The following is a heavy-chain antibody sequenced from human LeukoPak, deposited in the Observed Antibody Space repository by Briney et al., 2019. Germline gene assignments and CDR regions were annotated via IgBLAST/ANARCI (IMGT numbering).Heavy chain of an antibody. V-gene: IGHV3-9*01. CDR1: GFTLSNYW. CDR2: ISWNSGTI. Sequence: GGSLRLSCAASGFTLSNYWMHWVRQAPGKGLEWVSGISWNSGTIDYADSVKGRFTISRDNTKNSLYLQMNSLRAEDTALYYCAKVHGYSYGYFDYWGQGSLVTVSS. CDR3: AKVHGYSYGYFDY. J-gene: IGHJ4*02. D-gene: IGHD5-18*01.